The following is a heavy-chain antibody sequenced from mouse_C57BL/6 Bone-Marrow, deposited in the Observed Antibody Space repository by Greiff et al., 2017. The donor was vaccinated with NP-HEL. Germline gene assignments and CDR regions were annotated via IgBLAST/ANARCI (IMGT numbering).Heavy chain of an antibody. CDR1: GYTFTDYY. D-gene: IGHD2-1*01. V-gene: IGHV1-19*01. J-gene: IGHJ2*01. CDR3: ARTEDYGNHGDYFDY. CDR2: INPYNGGT. Sequence: VQLQQSGPVLVKPGASVKMSCKASGYTFTDYYMNWVKQSHGKSLEWIGVINPYNGGTSYNQKFKGKATLTVDKSSSTAYMELNSLTSEDSAVYYCARTEDYGNHGDYFDYWGQGTTLTVSS.